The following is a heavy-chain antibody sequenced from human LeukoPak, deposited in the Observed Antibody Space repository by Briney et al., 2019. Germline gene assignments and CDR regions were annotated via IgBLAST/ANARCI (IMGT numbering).Heavy chain of an antibody. D-gene: IGHD5-12*01. V-gene: IGHV4-59*01. Sequence: SETLSLTCTVSGSSISSYYWSWIRQPPGKGLEWIGYIYYSGSTNYNPSLKSRVTISVDTSKNQFSLKLSSVTAADTAVYYCARTNRLRSYYYYGMDVWGKGTTVTVSS. CDR2: IYYSGST. J-gene: IGHJ6*04. CDR3: ARTNRLRSYYYYGMDV. CDR1: GSSISSYY.